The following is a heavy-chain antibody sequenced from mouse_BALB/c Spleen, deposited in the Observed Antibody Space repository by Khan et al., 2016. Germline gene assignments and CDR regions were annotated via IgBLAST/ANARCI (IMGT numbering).Heavy chain of an antibody. CDR1: GYSIISDYA. CDR3: ARSSVNYGSFSY. Sequence: EVQLQESGPGLVKPSQSLSLTCTVTGYSIISDYAWNWIRQFPGDKLEWMGYITYSGSTTYNPSLKSRISITRDTSKNQFFLQLSSVTRADSATFHGARSSVNYGSFSYWGQGNLVTLSA. D-gene: IGHD1-2*01. CDR2: ITYSGST. V-gene: IGHV3-2*02. J-gene: IGHJ3*01.